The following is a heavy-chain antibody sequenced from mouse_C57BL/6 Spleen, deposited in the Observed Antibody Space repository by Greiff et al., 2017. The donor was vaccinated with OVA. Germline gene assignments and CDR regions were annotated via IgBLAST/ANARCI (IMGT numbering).Heavy chain of an antibody. Sequence: VQLQQPGAELVRPGTSVKLSCKASGYTFTSYWMHWVKQRPGQGLEWIGVIDPSDSYTNYNQKFKGKATLTVDTSSSTAYMQLSSLTSEDSAVYYGARGRRAWFAYWGQGTLVTVSA. CDR3: ARGRRAWFAY. V-gene: IGHV1-59*01. J-gene: IGHJ3*01. CDR1: GYTFTSYW. CDR2: IDPSDSYT.